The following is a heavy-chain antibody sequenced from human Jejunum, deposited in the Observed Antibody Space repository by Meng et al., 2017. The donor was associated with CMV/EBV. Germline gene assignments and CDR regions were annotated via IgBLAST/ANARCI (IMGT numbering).Heavy chain of an antibody. D-gene: IGHD5-24*01. CDR3: AKEQGSHNSWPQYYFDS. V-gene: IGHV3-30*02. CDR2: IMYDGTNQ. Sequence: TVSLYGMHWVRQAPGKGLEWVASIMYDGTNQFYAESVKGRFIISRDKSTNTLFLQMNSLRPEDTSIYYCAKEQGSHNSWPQYYFDSWGQGALVTVSS. J-gene: IGHJ4*02. CDR1: TVSLYG.